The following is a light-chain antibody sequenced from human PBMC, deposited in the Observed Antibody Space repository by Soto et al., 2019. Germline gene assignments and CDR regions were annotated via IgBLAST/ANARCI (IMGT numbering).Light chain of an antibody. V-gene: IGLV2-14*01. J-gene: IGLJ1*01. CDR3: CSYTTSSTPYV. Sequence: QSALTQPASVSVSPGQSITISCTGASSDVGGYDYVSWYQQHPGKAPKLMIYDVTTRPSGVSNRFSGSKSGNTASLTISGLQAEDEADYYCCSYTTSSTPYVFGTGTKVTVL. CDR2: DVT. CDR1: SSDVGGYDY.